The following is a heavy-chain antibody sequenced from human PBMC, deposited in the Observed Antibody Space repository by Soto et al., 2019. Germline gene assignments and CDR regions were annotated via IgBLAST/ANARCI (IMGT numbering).Heavy chain of an antibody. V-gene: IGHV6-1*01. CDR1: GDSVSSASAT. Sequence: QVQLQQSGPGLVKPSQTLSLICAISGDSVSSASATWIWIRQSPSGRLEWLGRTYYRSKWHNDYAVSVKSRIAIIPDTSKNQLSLQLSSVTLEDTAVYFCARDGSGYQWYFDVWGRGSLVTVSS. CDR2: TYYRSKWHN. J-gene: IGHJ2*01. CDR3: ARDGSGYQWYFDV. D-gene: IGHD5-12*01.